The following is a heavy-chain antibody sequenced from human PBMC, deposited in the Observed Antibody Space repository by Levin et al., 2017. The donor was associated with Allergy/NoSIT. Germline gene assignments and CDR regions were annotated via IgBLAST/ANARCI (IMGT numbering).Heavy chain of an antibody. CDR3: ARAPASHGHLFFS. D-gene: IGHD3-3*01. V-gene: IGHV3-48*02. J-gene: IGHJ4*02. CDR1: GFIFNDYN. Sequence: GGSLRLSCAASGFIFNDYNMNWVRQAPGKGLEWVSFISPSSYTIYYADSVKGRFTVSRDNAKNSLFLQMNSLRDEDTAVYYCARAPASHGHLFFSWGQGTQVTISS. CDR2: ISPSSYTI.